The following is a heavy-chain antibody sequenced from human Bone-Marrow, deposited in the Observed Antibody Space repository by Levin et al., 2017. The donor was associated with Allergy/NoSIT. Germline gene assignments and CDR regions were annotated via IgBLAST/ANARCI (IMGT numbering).Heavy chain of an antibody. Sequence: SETLSLTCTVSGGSISSSTWWSWVRQSPGKGLEWIGEIYHGGRTNYNPSLKIRVSMSVDKSKSQFSLKLSSVTAADTAVYYCARDPLDYGTNSGNYWGQGTLVTVSS. V-gene: IGHV4-4*02. CDR2: IYHGGRT. J-gene: IGHJ4*02. D-gene: IGHD4-17*01. CDR1: GGSISSSTW. CDR3: ARDPLDYGTNSGNY.